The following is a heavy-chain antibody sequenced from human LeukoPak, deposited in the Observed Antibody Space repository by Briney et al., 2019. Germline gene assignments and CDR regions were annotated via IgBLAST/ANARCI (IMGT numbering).Heavy chain of an antibody. CDR2: INPSGGST. V-gene: IGHV1-46*01. J-gene: IGHJ6*03. CDR1: GYTFTSYY. CDR3: ARDSSNEENYYYYDMDV. Sequence: ASVKVSCKASGYTFTSYYIHWVRQAPGQGLEWMGIINPSGGSTSYAQKFQGRVTMTRDMSTSTVYMELSSLRSEDTAVYYCARDSSNEENYYYYDMDVWGKGTTVTVSS. D-gene: IGHD1-1*01.